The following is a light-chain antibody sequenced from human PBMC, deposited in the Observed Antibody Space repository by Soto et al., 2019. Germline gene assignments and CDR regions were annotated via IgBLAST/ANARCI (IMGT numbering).Light chain of an antibody. Sequence: QSVLPQPASVSGSPGQSITVSCTGTSSDVGAYDYVSWYQHHPGKAPKLMIYDVSYRPSGVSNRFSGSKSGNTASLTISGLQAEDEADYYCSSYTSSSTLVFGTGTKV. J-gene: IGLJ1*01. CDR3: SSYTSSSTLV. CDR2: DVS. CDR1: SSDVGAYDY. V-gene: IGLV2-14*03.